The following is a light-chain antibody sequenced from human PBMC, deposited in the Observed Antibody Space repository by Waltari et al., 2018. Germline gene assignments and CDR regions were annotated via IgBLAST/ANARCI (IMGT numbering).Light chain of an antibody. CDR3: ATWDNSLTDVV. CDR1: TSNIGNYY. J-gene: IGLJ2*01. V-gene: IGLV1-51*01. Sequence: QSVLTQPPSVSAAPGQKVTISCSGGTSNIGNYYVSWYQHLPGAAPKLLIYDNDKRPAGIPDRFAASRSGTSATLGITGLQIGDEADYYCATWDNSLTDVVFGGGTKLTVL. CDR2: DND.